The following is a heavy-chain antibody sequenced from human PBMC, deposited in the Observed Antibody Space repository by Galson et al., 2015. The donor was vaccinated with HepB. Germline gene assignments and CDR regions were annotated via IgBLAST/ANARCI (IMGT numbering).Heavy chain of an antibody. Sequence: SLRLSCAASGFTFRNFALNWVRQAPGKGLEWVSSISASGGSIFYAGSVRGRFTISRDNSKNTLYLQMNSLRVEDTAVYYCAKDLLERGGDVSEVFYYDNSGYYLSIDFWGQGTLVTVSS. V-gene: IGHV3-23*01. J-gene: IGHJ4*02. D-gene: IGHD3-22*01. CDR3: AKDLLERGGDVSEVFYYDNSGYYLSIDF. CDR1: GFTFRNFA. CDR2: ISASGGSI.